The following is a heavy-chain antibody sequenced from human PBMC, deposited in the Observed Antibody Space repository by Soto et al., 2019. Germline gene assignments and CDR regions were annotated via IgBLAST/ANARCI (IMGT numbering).Heavy chain of an antibody. CDR2: ISYDGSNK. D-gene: IGHD6-19*01. CDR1: GFTFSSYG. CDR3: AKDHLGWGHGTRIAVARGALDY. V-gene: IGHV3-30*18. J-gene: IGHJ4*02. Sequence: QVQLVESGGGVVQPGRSLRLSCAASGFTFSSYGMHWVRQAPGKGLEWVAVISYDGSNKYYADSVKGRFTISRDNSKNTLYLQMNRLRPQDTAVYYCAKDHLGWGHGTRIAVARGALDYWGQGTLVTVSS.